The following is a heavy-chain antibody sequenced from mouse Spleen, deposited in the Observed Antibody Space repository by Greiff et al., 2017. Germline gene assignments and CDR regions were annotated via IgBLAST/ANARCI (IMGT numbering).Heavy chain of an antibody. CDR3: AGDYDRRYAMDY. D-gene: IGHD2-4*01. CDR1: GFTFSDYG. V-gene: IGHV5-17*01. J-gene: IGHJ4*01. Sequence: EVKVVESGGGLVKPGGSLKLSCAASGFTFSDYGMHWVRQAPEKGLEWVAYISSGSSTIYYADTVKGRFTISRDNAKNTLFLQMTSLRSEDTAMYYCAGDYDRRYAMDYWGQGTSVTVSS. CDR2: ISSGSSTI.